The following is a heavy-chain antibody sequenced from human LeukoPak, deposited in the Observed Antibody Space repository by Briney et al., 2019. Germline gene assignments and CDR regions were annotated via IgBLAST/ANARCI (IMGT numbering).Heavy chain of an antibody. CDR1: GYTFTSYD. CDR2: MNPNSGNT. CDR3: ARGPWGYQLEARYYYYGMDV. J-gene: IGHJ6*02. D-gene: IGHD2-2*01. Sequence: ASVKVSCKASGYTFTSYDINWVRQATGQGLEWMGWMNPNSGNTGYAQKFQGRITMTRNTSISTAYMELSSLRSEDTAVYYCARGPWGYQLEARYYYYGMDVWGQGTTVTVSS. V-gene: IGHV1-8*01.